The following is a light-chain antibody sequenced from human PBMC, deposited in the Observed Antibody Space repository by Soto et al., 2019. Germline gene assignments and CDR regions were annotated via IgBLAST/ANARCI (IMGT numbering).Light chain of an antibody. V-gene: IGKV3-11*01. CDR2: DAS. CDR1: QSVSSY. CDR3: QQRSNWPRL. Sequence: EIVLTQSPATLSLSPGERATLSCRASQSVSSYLAWYQQKPGQAPRLLIYDASNRATGIPARFSGSGAGTGFTLTISSLEPEDFAVYYCQQRSNWPRLFGQGTKLEIK. J-gene: IGKJ2*01.